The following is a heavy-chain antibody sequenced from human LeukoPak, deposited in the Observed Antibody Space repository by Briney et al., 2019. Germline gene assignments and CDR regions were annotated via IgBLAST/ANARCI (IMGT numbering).Heavy chain of an antibody. CDR2: IYSGGST. CDR3: ARVLSYYDSWSGYSTYYFDY. V-gene: IGHV3-53*01. CDR1: GFTVSSNY. Sequence: GGSLRLSCAASGFTVSSNYMSWVRQAPGKGLEWVSVIYSGGSTYYADSVKGRFTISRDNSKNTLYLQMNSLRAEDTAVYYCARVLSYYDSWSGYSTYYFDYWGQGTLVTVSS. D-gene: IGHD3-3*01. J-gene: IGHJ4*02.